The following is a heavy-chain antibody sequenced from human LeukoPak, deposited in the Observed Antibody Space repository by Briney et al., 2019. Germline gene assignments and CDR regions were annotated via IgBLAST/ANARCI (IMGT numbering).Heavy chain of an antibody. Sequence: GGSLRLSCAASGFTLHDHGMSWVRQVPGKGLEWVSALNWNGDNTGYADSVKGRFTISRDNAKKSLYLQMNSLTAEDTAYYYCAREEGPYFGCWGQGTLVTVSS. J-gene: IGHJ4*02. CDR1: GFTLHDHG. CDR3: AREEGPYFGC. V-gene: IGHV3-20*04. CDR2: LNWNGDNT.